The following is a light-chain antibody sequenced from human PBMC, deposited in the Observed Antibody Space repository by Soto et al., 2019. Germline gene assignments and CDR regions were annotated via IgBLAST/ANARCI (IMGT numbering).Light chain of an antibody. CDR3: QQYGSSPLT. V-gene: IGKV3-20*01. Sequence: ENGLMQSPGTVSLSPGEGDTLSCGASQSVSSNYLAWYHHKPGQAPRLLIYGASSRATGVPDRFSGSGSGTDFTLTISRLEPEDFAVYYCQQYGSSPLTFGGGTKVEIK. J-gene: IGKJ4*01. CDR2: GAS. CDR1: QSVSSNY.